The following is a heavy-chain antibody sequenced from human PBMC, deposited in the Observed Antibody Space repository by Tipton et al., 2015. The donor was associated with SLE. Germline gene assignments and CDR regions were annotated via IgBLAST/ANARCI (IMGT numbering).Heavy chain of an antibody. CDR1: GYSISSGGYY. Sequence: TLSLTCAVSGYSISSGGYYWSWIRQHPGKGLEWIGSIYYSGSTYYNPSLKSRVTISVDTSKNQFSLKLSSVTAADTAVYYCASKGYSGYANAFDIWGQGTMVTVSS. V-gene: IGHV4-39*01. J-gene: IGHJ3*02. D-gene: IGHD5-12*01. CDR2: IYYSGST. CDR3: ASKGYSGYANAFDI.